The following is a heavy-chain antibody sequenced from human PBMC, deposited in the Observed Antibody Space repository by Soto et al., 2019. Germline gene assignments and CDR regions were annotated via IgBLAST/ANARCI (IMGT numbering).Heavy chain of an antibody. J-gene: IGHJ3*02. CDR1: GFTFSSYS. CDR3: ARALPHDFWSGSNSFDI. CDR2: ISSSSSYI. Sequence: GGSLRLSCAASGFTFSSYSMNWVRQAPGKGLEWVSSISSSSSYIYYADSVKGRFTISRDNAKNSLYLQMNSLRAEDTAVYYCARALPHDFWSGSNSFDIWGQGTMVTVSS. V-gene: IGHV3-21*01. D-gene: IGHD3-3*01.